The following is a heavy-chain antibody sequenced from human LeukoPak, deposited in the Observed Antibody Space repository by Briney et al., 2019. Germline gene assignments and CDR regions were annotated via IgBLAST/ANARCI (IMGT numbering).Heavy chain of an antibody. J-gene: IGHJ4*02. D-gene: IGHD3-9*01. V-gene: IGHV4-59*01. CDR2: IYYSGST. CDR3: ARASDLTGYLTYFDY. Sequence: SETLSLTCTVSGGSLSSYYWSWIRQSPGKGLEWIGCIYYSGSTSYNPSLKSRFTISVDTSKNQFSLKVNSLTAADTAVYYCARASDLTGYLTYFDYWGQGTLVTVSS. CDR1: GGSLSSYY.